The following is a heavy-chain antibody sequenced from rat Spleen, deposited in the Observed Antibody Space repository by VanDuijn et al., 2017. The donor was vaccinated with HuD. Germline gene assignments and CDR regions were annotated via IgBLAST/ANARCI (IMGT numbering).Heavy chain of an antibody. Sequence: EVQLVESGGGLVQPGRSLKLSCVASGFTFNNYWMTWIRQAPGKGLEWVASITNTGGSTYYPDSVKGRFTISRDNAKSTLYLQMNSLRSEDTATYYCTRMGVVTSYFDYWGQGVMVTVSS. J-gene: IGHJ2*01. CDR2: ITNTGGST. D-gene: IGHD1-1*01. CDR3: TRMGVVTSYFDY. V-gene: IGHV5-31*01. CDR1: GFTFNNYW.